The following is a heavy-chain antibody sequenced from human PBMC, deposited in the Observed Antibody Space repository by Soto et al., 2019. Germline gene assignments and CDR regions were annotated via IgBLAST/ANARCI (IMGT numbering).Heavy chain of an antibody. V-gene: IGHV4-59*01. J-gene: IGHJ4*02. CDR1: GGSISSYY. D-gene: IGHD6-13*01. CDR2: FYNSGGT. Sequence: NPSETLSLTCTVSGGSISSYYWSWIRQPPGKGLEWIGYFYNSGGTKYNPSLGSRVTISADTSKNQFSLKLSSVTTADTAVYYCARQQAGTGVDYWGQGTLVTVSS. CDR3: ARQQAGTGVDY.